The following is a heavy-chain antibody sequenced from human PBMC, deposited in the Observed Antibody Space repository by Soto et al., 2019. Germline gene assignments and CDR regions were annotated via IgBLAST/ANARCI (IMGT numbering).Heavy chain of an antibody. V-gene: IGHV4-61*01. CDR3: ARIIVEMSTRYFDY. D-gene: IGHD2-15*01. CDR2: IYYSGTT. CDR1: GGSVTSDTYY. Sequence: SETLSLTCSVSGGSVTSDTYYWSWIRQPPGKGLGWIGYIYYSGTTEYNPSLKSRATISIDTSKNQFSLKLSSVTAADTAVYYCARIIVEMSTRYFDYWGQGTLVTVSS. J-gene: IGHJ4*02.